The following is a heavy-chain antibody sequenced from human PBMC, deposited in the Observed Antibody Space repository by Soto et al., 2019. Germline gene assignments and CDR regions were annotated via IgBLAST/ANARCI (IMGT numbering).Heavy chain of an antibody. CDR3: AKRXSTIAPKTPTYYYGMDV. CDR1: GFTFSSYA. CDR2: ITGSGGST. V-gene: IGHV3-23*01. Sequence: GGSLRLSCAASGFTFSSYAMSWVRQAPGKGLEWVSAITGSGGSTFYADSVKGRFTISRDNSKNTLYLQMNALRAEDTALYYCAKRXSTIAPKTPTYYYGMDVWGQGTTVTVSS. J-gene: IGHJ6*02. D-gene: IGHD2-21*01.